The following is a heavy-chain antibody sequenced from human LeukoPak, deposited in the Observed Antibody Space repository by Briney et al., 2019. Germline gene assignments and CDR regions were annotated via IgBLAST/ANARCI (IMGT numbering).Heavy chain of an antibody. D-gene: IGHD3-22*01. V-gene: IGHV4-4*07. CDR2: ITASGTT. Sequence: PSETLSLTCTVSGGSISSDYWSWIRQPAGKGLEWIGRITASGTTNYNPSLKSRITMSVDRSKNQFSLKMTSVTAADTAVFYCARDTGSGSFDYWGQGILVTVSS. CDR1: GGSISSDY. J-gene: IGHJ4*02. CDR3: ARDTGSGSFDY.